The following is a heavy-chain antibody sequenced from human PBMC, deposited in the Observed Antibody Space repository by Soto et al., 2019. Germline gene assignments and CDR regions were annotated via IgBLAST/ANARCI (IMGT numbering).Heavy chain of an antibody. D-gene: IGHD2-2*02. V-gene: IGHV3-11*05. CDR2: ISPGSRYP. J-gene: IGHJ6*02. Sequence: QVQLVESGGGLVPPGGSLRLSCAGSGFTFGDSYMSWIRQAPGKGLEWLSYISPGSRYPAYADSVKGRFTISRDNAKNSLYLQMNSLRGDDTAVYYCVRDQVIPPAHDFFYGSDVWGQGATVTVSS. CDR3: VRDQVIPPAHDFFYGSDV. CDR1: GFTFGDSY.